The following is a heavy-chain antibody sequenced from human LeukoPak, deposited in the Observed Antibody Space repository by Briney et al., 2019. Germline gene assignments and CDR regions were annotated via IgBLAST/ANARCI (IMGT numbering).Heavy chain of an antibody. D-gene: IGHD3-10*01. CDR1: GGSISSGGYY. V-gene: IGHV4-31*03. CDR3: ARFRGSGSPAFDY. Sequence: SETLSLTCTVSGGSISSGGYYWSWIRQHPGKGLEWIGYIYYSGSTYYNPSLKSRVTISVDTSKNQCSLKLSSVTAADTAVYYCARFRGSGSPAFDYWGQGTLVTVSS. CDR2: IYYSGST. J-gene: IGHJ4*02.